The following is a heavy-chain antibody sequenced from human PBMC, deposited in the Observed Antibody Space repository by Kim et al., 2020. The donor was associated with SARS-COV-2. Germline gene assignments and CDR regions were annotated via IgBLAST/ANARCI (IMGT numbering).Heavy chain of an antibody. CDR3: VSSPGP. CDR1: GFNFSDHW. Sequence: GGSLRLSCTASGFNFSDHWMHWVSQAPGTGPVWVSCIRGDGSTTNYADSVRGRFTVSRDNARNTLYLQMNSLRVEDTAVYYCVSSPGPWGQGTLVTVSS. CDR2: IRGDGSTT. D-gene: IGHD3-16*02. J-gene: IGHJ5*02. V-gene: IGHV3-74*01.